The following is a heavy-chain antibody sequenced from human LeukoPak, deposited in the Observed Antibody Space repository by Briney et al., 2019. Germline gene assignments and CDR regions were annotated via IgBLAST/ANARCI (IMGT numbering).Heavy chain of an antibody. CDR3: ASGKPDSYYDILTGFDY. D-gene: IGHD3-9*01. CDR1: GGSISSGGYY. CDR2: IYYSGNT. V-gene: IGHV4-31*02. J-gene: IGHJ4*02. Sequence: SETLSLTCTVSGGSISSGGYYWSWIRQHPGKGLEWIGYIYYSGNTYYNPSLKGRVTISVDTSKSQFSLKLSSVTAADTAVYYCASGKPDSYYDILTGFDYWGQGTLVTVSS.